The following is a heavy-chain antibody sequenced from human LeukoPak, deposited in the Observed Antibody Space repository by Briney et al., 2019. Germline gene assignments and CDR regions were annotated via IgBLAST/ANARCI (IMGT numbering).Heavy chain of an antibody. V-gene: IGHV3-7*03. Sequence: GGSLRLSCAASGFTFSNYWMTWVRQAPGKGLEWVANIKKDGSEKYYVDSVKGRFTISKDNAKNSLYLQMNSLRVEDTAIYYCAKQRSEVVPAALNYWGQGTLVTVSS. CDR3: AKQRSEVVPAALNY. J-gene: IGHJ4*02. CDR2: IKKDGSEK. D-gene: IGHD2-2*01. CDR1: GFTFSNYW.